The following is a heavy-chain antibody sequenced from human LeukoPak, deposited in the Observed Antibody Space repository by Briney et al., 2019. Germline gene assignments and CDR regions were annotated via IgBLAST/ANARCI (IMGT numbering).Heavy chain of an antibody. D-gene: IGHD3-22*01. J-gene: IGHJ4*02. Sequence: LSQTLSLTCAVSGGSISSGGYSWSWIRQPPGKGLEWIGYIYHSGSTYYNPSLKSRVTISVDRSKNQFSLKLSSVTAADTAVYYCARGISPYYDSSGYHFDYWGQGTLVTVSS. CDR1: GGSISSGGYS. CDR2: IYHSGST. CDR3: ARGISPYYDSSGYHFDY. V-gene: IGHV4-30-2*01.